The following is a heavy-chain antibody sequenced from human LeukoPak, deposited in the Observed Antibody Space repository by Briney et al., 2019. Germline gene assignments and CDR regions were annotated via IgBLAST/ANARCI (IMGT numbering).Heavy chain of an antibody. Sequence: SETLSLTCSVSRDSVSRSSYYWGWIRQPPGKGLEWLGSAYYSGLTYYNSSLKSRLQISIDTSKDQISLKLISVSAADTAVYYCARETAYNYGQNPFFDLWGQGTLVTVSS. J-gene: IGHJ4*02. V-gene: IGHV4-39*07. CDR2: AYYSGLT. D-gene: IGHD5-18*01. CDR3: ARETAYNYGQNPFFDL. CDR1: RDSVSRSSYY.